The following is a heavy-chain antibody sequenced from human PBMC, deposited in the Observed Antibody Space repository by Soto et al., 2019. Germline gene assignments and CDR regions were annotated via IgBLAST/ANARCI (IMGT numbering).Heavy chain of an antibody. V-gene: IGHV3-23*01. Sequence: GGSLRLSCAASGLTFNNYAMNWVRQAPGKGLEWVSVISGTGDSAYYADSVKGRFTILRDNSKNTLYLQMNSLRAEDTAIYYCVKEGSGWYSRGCFDVWGRGTMVTVSS. CDR1: GLTFNNYA. CDR2: ISGTGDSA. J-gene: IGHJ3*01. D-gene: IGHD6-19*01. CDR3: VKEGSGWYSRGCFDV.